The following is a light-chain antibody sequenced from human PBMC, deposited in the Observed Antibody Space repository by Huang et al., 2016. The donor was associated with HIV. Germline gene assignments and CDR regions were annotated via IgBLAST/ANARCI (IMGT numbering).Light chain of an antibody. CDR1: QSVDSY. CDR2: DAS. J-gene: IGKJ2*01. V-gene: IGKV3-11*01. Sequence: DIVLTQSPATLSLSPGERATLSCRASQSVDSYLAWFQQKPGQAPRLLIYDASNRATGIPARFSGSGSGTDFTLIISSLEPEDFAVYYCQHRSHWPPHTCGQGTRLEIK. CDR3: QHRSHWPPHT.